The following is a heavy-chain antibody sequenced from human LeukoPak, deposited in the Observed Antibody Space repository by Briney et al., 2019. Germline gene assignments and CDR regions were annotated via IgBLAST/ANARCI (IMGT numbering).Heavy chain of an antibody. V-gene: IGHV3-30-3*01. D-gene: IGHD3-3*01. J-gene: IGHJ3*02. CDR3: AREWRAFDI. CDR1: GFTFSTYA. Sequence: GRSLRLSCAASGFTFSTYAMHWVRQAPGKGLECVASISYDGSSEYYADSVKGRFTISRDNSKNTLYLQMNSLRAEDTAVYYCAREWRAFDIWGQGTMVTVSS. CDR2: ISYDGSSE.